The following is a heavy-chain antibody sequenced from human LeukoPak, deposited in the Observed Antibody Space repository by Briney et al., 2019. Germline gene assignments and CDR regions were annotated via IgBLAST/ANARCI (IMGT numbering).Heavy chain of an antibody. V-gene: IGHV4-30-2*01. CDR3: ARLFYYFDY. CDR2: IYHSGST. J-gene: IGHJ4*02. Sequence: SQTLSLTCAVSGGSISSGGYSWSWIRQPPRKGLEWIGYIYHSGSTYYNPSLKSRVTISVDRSKNQFSLKLSSVTAADTAVYYCARLFYYFDYWGQGTLVTVSS. D-gene: IGHD2-21*01. CDR1: GGSISSGGYS.